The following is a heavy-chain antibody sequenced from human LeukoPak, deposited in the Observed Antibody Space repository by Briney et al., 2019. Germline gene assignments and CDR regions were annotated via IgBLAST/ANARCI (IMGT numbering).Heavy chain of an antibody. CDR1: GGSFSGYY. CDR2: INRSGSI. Sequence: PSETLSLTCAVYGGSFSGYYWSWIRQPPGKGLEWIGEINRSGSINYNPSLKSRVIISVDTSKNQFSLRLSSVSAADTALYFCARRAGLHSLDYWDQGTLVTVSS. J-gene: IGHJ4*02. V-gene: IGHV4-34*01. CDR3: ARRAGLHSLDY. D-gene: IGHD5/OR15-5a*01.